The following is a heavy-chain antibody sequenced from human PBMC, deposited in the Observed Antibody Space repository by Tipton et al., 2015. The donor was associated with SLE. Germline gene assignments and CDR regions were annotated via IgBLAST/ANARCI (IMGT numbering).Heavy chain of an antibody. Sequence: TLSLTCTVSGGSISSYYWSWIRQPPGKGLEWIGYIYYSGSTNYNPSLKSRVTISVDTSKNQFSLKLSSVTAADTAVYYCASFYCSSTSCSPKANYFDYWGQGTLVTVSS. D-gene: IGHD2-2*01. V-gene: IGHV4-59*07. J-gene: IGHJ4*02. CDR2: IYYSGST. CDR1: GGSISSYY. CDR3: ASFYCSSTSCSPKANYFDY.